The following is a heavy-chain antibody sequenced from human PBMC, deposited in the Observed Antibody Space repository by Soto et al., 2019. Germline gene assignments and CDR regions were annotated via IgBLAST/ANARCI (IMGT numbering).Heavy chain of an antibody. D-gene: IGHD1-1*01. CDR1: GDSVSSHSAA. J-gene: IGHJ6*02. V-gene: IGHV6-1*01. CDR3: LIVEGGGTVGMVG. Sequence: QAISLTCAISGDSVSSHSAAWNWIRQSPSRGLEWLGRTYYRSKWYNDYAVSVKSRTTINPDTSKNQFSLQRNSVTPEDTAVYYCLIVEGGGTVGMVGWCPGTTVTVS. CDR2: TYYRSKWYN.